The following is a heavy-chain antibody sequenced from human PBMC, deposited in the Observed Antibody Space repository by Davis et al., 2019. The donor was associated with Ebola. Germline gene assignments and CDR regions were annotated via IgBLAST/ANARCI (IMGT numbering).Heavy chain of an antibody. Sequence: PSETLSLTCTVSDDSISDYYCTWIRQSAGKGLEWLGRIHSGGSTNYNRSLKSRVTMSLDTSKNPFSLNLASVTDADTAVYYCVREIGHSRHFDYWGQGTLVTVSS. D-gene: IGHD2-21*01. J-gene: IGHJ4*02. CDR2: IHSGGST. CDR1: DDSISDYY. CDR3: VREIGHSRHFDY. V-gene: IGHV4-4*07.